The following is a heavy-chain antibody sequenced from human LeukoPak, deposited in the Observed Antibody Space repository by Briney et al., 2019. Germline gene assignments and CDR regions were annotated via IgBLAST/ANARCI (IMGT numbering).Heavy chain of an antibody. V-gene: IGHV6-1*01. D-gene: IGHD6-13*01. Sequence: SQTLSLTCAISGDSVSSNNAAWNWIRQSPSRGLEWLGRTYYRSNWYHDYAISVKSRITINPDTSKNQFSLQLNSVTPEDTAVYYCVRDAGIGLDAFDIWGQGTMVTVSS. CDR2: TYYRSNWYH. CDR3: VRDAGIGLDAFDI. J-gene: IGHJ3*02. CDR1: GDSVSSNNAA.